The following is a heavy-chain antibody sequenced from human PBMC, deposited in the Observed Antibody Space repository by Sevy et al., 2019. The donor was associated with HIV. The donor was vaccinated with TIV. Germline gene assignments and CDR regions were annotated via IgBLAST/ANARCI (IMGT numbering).Heavy chain of an antibody. CDR2: ISYDGSNE. J-gene: IGHJ1*01. V-gene: IGHV3-30-3*01. D-gene: IGHD1-1*01. Sequence: GGSLRLSCAASGFTFSSFFMHWVRQAPGKGLEWVATISYDGSNEHYADSVKGRFTISRDNSKNALYLQMNSLRAEDTAVYYCALERLSSNVAEYFQNWGHGTLVTVSS. CDR1: GFTFSSFF. CDR3: ALERLSSNVAEYFQN.